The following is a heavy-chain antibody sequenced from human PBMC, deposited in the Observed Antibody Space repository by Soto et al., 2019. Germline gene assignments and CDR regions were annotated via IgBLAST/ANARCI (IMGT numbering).Heavy chain of an antibody. CDR2: ISFSGST. V-gene: IGHV4-59*01. CDR1: GVSISGYY. Sequence: QVQLQESGPGLVKPSETLSLTCTVSGVSISGYYWSWIRQSPVRGLEWIGYISFSGSTNYNPSLKGRVTISLDTSKNQFPLKLSAVTAAATAMYYCARGRGNGLPGAFDVWGPGATVTVSS. D-gene: IGHD2-15*01. CDR3: ARGRGNGLPGAFDV. J-gene: IGHJ3*01.